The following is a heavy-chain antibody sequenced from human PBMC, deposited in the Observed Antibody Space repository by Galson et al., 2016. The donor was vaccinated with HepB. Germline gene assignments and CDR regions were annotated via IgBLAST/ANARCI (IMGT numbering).Heavy chain of an antibody. V-gene: IGHV4-59*08. CDR1: GGSISGYY. D-gene: IGHD1-26*01. CDR2: IYYSGST. CDR3: ARHPKYGGSYWRSNPSDAFGL. Sequence: SETLSLTCVVSGGSISGYYWNWIRQSPGKGLEWIGSIYYSGSTKYNPSLKSRVTISVDMSKNQVSLNLKSGTAADTAVYYCARHPKYGGSYWRSNPSDAFGLWGQGIIVTGSA. J-gene: IGHJ3*01.